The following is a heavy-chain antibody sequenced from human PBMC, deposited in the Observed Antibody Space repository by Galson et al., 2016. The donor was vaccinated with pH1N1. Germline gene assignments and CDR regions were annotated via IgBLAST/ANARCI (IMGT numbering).Heavy chain of an antibody. CDR1: RFSFSDYW. V-gene: IGHV3-7*01. CDR3: ARAIGASGAF. Sequence: SLRLSCAGSRFSFSDYWMHWVRQAPGKGLEWVANIIQDGSQKYYVDSVRGRFTISRDNAKNSLYLQMNSLRAEDTAVYYCARAIGASGAFWGQGTLVTVSS. CDR2: IIQDGSQK. D-gene: IGHD6-13*01. J-gene: IGHJ4*02.